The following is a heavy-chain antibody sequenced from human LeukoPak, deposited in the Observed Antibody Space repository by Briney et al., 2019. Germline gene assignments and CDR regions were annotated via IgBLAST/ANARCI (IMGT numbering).Heavy chain of an antibody. V-gene: IGHV4-38-2*02. CDR3: ARGGDLLEWLLYEGTFDY. J-gene: IGHJ4*02. CDR2: IYHSGST. CDR1: GYSISSGYY. Sequence: SETLSLTCTVSGYSISSGYYWGWIRQPPGKGLEWIESIYHSGSTYYNPSLKSRVTISVDTSKNQFSLKLSSVTAADTAVYYCARGGDLLEWLLYEGTFDYWGQGTLVTVSS. D-gene: IGHD3-3*01.